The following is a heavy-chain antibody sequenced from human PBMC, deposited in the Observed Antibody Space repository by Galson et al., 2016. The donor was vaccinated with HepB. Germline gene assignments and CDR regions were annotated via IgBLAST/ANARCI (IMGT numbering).Heavy chain of an antibody. Sequence: TLSLTCSVSGGSISSGSYYWNWIRQPAGKGLEWIGRIFITGNTNYDSSLKSRVTISIDTSKNQFSLKLRAVTAADTAVYYCAREAEDLVVADYYGMDVWGKGTTVTVSS. CDR1: GGSISSGSYY. CDR3: AREAEDLVVADYYGMDV. V-gene: IGHV4-61*02. D-gene: IGHD2-15*01. CDR2: IFITGNT. J-gene: IGHJ6*04.